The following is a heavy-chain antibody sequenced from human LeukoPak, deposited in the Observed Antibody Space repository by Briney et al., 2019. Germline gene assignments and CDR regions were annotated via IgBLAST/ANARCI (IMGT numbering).Heavy chain of an antibody. Sequence: SDTLSLPCTVSGRPMRSYYWSWIRQPPGKGLEWIGYIYYSGSTTYNPSLKSRVTISVDPSKNQFSLKLSSVTAADTAVYYCARDSSEWVAQHFDPWGQGILVTVSS. D-gene: IGHD6-19*01. CDR1: GRPMRSYY. CDR3: ARDSSEWVAQHFDP. J-gene: IGHJ5*02. V-gene: IGHV4-59*13. CDR2: IYYSGST.